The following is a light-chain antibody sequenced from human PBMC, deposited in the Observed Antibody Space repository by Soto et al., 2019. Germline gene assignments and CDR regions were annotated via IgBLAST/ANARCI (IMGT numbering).Light chain of an antibody. CDR2: MGS. CDR3: MPALQTPRT. J-gene: IGKJ1*01. Sequence: DIVMTQFPLSLPVTPGEAAFISCRPSQSRLHKNGNNYFNWYLHKPGQSPQLLIYMGSKRASGVTDRFSGSGSGTFFTLKISSVEAEDAGVYYCMPALQTPRTVGPGAQVEIK. CDR1: QSRLHKNGNNY. V-gene: IGKV2-28*01.